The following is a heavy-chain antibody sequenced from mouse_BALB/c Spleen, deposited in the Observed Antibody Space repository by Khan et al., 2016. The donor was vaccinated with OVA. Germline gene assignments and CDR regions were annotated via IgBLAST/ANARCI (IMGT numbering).Heavy chain of an antibody. V-gene: IGHV1S81*02. CDR2: INPSNGGT. Sequence: QVQLQQSGAELVKPGASVKLSCKASGYTFTSYYIYWVKQRPGQGLEWIGGINPSNGGTYFNEKFESKATLTVDKSSSTAFMQVSSRTSEDSAVYYCTRSGGAAFAYWGQGTLVTVSA. J-gene: IGHJ3*01. D-gene: IGHD3-1*01. CDR1: GYTFTSYY. CDR3: TRSGGAAFAY.